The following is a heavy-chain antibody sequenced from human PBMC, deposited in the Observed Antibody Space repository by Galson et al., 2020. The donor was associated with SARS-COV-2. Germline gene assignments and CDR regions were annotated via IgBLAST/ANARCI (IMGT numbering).Heavy chain of an antibody. CDR3: ARAARDMTTADY. J-gene: IGHJ4*02. CDR2: IFYNGNT. D-gene: IGHD1-1*01. V-gene: IGHV4-59*01. Sequence: SETLSHTCTVSGGSISSYCWSWIRQPPGKGLEWIGYIFYNGNTNYNPSLKSRVTISVDTSKNQFSLKVTSVTPADTAVYYCARAARDMTTADYWGQGTLVTVSS. CDR1: GGSISSYC.